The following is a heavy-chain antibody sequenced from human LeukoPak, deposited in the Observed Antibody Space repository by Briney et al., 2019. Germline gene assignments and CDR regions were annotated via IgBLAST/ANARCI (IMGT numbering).Heavy chain of an antibody. V-gene: IGHV4-59*01. D-gene: IGHD6-13*01. CDR2: FYYSGST. Sequence: SETLSLTCTVSGGSISSYYWSWIRQPPGKGLEWIGYFYYSGSTNYNPSLKSRVTISVDTSKNQFSLKLSSVTAADTAVYYCARGRGSSWYAEWGQGTLVTVSS. CDR1: GGSISSYY. J-gene: IGHJ4*02. CDR3: ARGRGSSWYAE.